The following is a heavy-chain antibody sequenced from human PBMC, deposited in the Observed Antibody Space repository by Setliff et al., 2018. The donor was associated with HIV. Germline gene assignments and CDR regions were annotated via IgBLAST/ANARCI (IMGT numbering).Heavy chain of an antibody. V-gene: IGHV4-38-2*02. J-gene: IGHJ4*02. CDR2: IYHSGST. D-gene: IGHD1-26*01. Sequence: SETLSLTCTVSGYSISSGYYWGWIRQPPGKGLEWIGSIYHSGSTYYNPSLKSRVTISVDTSKNQFSLKLSSVTAADTAVYYCARDGLGEWELLIDYWGQGTLVTVSS. CDR1: GYSISSGYY. CDR3: ARDGLGEWELLIDY.